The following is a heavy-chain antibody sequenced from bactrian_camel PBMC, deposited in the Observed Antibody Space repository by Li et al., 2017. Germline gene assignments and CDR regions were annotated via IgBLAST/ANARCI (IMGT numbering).Heavy chain of an antibody. CDR3: AASVDYRVVVVVSSHQWGMIR. V-gene: IGHV3S53*01. CDR1: GYKIRSSC. CDR2: IDRAGAP. D-gene: IGHD2*01. Sequence: HVQLVESGGGSVQAGGSLRLSCVVSGYKIRSSCMGWFRQAPGKEREGVAAIDRAGAPTYTYAVAGRFTISKDSAKKVAYLQMDNLKPEDTAMYYCAASVDYRVVVVVSSHQWGMIRGARGPRSPSP. J-gene: IGHJ4*01.